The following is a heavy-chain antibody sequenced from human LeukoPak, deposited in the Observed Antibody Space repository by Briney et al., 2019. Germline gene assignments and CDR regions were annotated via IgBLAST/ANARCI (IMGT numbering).Heavy chain of an antibody. V-gene: IGHV1-46*01. CDR2: INPSGGST. Sequence: ASVKVSCKASGYTFTSYYMHWVRQAPGQGLEWMGIINPSGGSTSYAQKFQGRVTMTRDMSTSTVYMELSSLRSEDTAVYYCARDLYGDMRLNYWGQGTLVTVSS. CDR1: GYTFTSYY. CDR3: ARDLYGDMRLNY. D-gene: IGHD3-9*01. J-gene: IGHJ4*02.